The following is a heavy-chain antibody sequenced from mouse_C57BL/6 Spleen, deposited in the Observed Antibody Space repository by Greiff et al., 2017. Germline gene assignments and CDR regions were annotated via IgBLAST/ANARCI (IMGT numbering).Heavy chain of an antibody. CDR3: ARGYGSFAY. J-gene: IGHJ3*01. Sequence: EVQLQQSGPELVKPGASVKIPCKASGYTFTDYNMDWVKQSHGKSLEWIGDITPNNGGTIYNQKFKGKATLTVDKSSSTAYMELRSLSSEDTAVYYCARGYGSFAYWGQGTLVTVSA. V-gene: IGHV1-18*01. CDR2: ITPNNGGT. D-gene: IGHD1-1*01. CDR1: GYTFTDYN.